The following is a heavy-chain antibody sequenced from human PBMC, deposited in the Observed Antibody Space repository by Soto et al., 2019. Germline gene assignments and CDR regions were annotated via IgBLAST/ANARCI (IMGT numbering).Heavy chain of an antibody. Sequence: GGSLRLSCAASGFTFDDYTMHWVRQAPGKGLEWVAIVSYDGTNKYYADSVKGRFTISRDNSKNTLYLQMNSLRAEDTAVYYCATPDYYGSGSYYLYFYYGMDVWGQGTTVTVSS. CDR1: GFTFDDYT. CDR2: VSYDGTNK. CDR3: ATPDYYGSGSYYLYFYYGMDV. D-gene: IGHD3-10*01. J-gene: IGHJ6*02. V-gene: IGHV3-30-3*01.